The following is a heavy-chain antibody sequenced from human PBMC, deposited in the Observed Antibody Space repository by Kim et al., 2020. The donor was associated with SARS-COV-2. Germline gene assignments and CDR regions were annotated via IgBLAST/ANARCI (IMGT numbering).Heavy chain of an antibody. CDR2: INNGGSI. D-gene: IGHD3-22*01. CDR3: ARHIAYDSSNYFAYFDY. V-gene: IGHV4-59*08. J-gene: IGHJ4*02. Sequence: SETLSLTCTVSGDSISSYFWSWIRQSPGKALEWIGYINNGGSIRYNPSLNSRVTISVDTSKNQFSLRLSSVTAADTALYYCARHIAYDSSNYFAYFDYWGQGTLVTVSS. CDR1: GDSISSYF.